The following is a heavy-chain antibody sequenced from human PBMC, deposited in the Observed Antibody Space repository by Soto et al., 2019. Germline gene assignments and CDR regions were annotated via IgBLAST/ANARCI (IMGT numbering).Heavy chain of an antibody. Sequence: GGSLRLSCAASGFTFSSYGMHWVRQAPGKGLEWVAVIWYDGSNKYYADSVKGRFTISRDNSKNTLYLQMNGLRAEDTAVYYCARSGGYCTNGVCSFYYYYYMDVWGKGTTVTVSS. J-gene: IGHJ6*03. CDR1: GFTFSSYG. D-gene: IGHD2-8*01. V-gene: IGHV3-33*01. CDR3: ARSGGYCTNGVCSFYYYYYMDV. CDR2: IWYDGSNK.